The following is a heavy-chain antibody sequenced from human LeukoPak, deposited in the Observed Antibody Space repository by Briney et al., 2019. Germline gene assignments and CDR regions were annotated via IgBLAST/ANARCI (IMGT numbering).Heavy chain of an antibody. D-gene: IGHD5-12*01. Sequence: PGGSLRLSCAASGFTFSSYWMSWVRQAPGKGLEWVANINQDGSEQNYVDSVKGRFTISRDNSKSSLFLQMTSLKTDDTALYYCATSLYKWHGYSGNDHDFWGQGTLVHVSS. V-gene: IGHV3-7*01. CDR2: INQDGSEQ. CDR3: ATSLYKWHGYSGNDHDF. J-gene: IGHJ4*02. CDR1: GFTFSSYW.